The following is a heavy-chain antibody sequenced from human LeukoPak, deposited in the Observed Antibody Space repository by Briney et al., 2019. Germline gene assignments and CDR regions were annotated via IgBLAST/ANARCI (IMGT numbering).Heavy chain of an antibody. CDR3: ARQYTGIDY. V-gene: IGHV4-39*01. J-gene: IGHJ4*02. CDR1: GGSISSSSYY. CDR2: IYYSGST. Sequence: PSETLSLTCTVSGGSISSSSYYWGWIRQPPGKGLEWIGSIYYSGSTYYNPSLKSRVTISVDTSKNQFSLKLSSVTATVTAVFYCARQYTGIDYWGQGTLVTVSS. D-gene: IGHD2-2*02.